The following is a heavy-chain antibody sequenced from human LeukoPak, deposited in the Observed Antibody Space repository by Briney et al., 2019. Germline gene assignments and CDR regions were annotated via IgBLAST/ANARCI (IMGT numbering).Heavy chain of an antibody. D-gene: IGHD6-13*01. V-gene: IGHV3-64*01. CDR3: ARIGAASPSDY. Sequence: GGSLRLSCAASGFTFSNYAMHCVRQAPGKGLEYVAVISNTGGVTFYASSVKGRFTISRDNSKNTLYLQMGSLRAEDMAVYYCARIGAASPSDYWGQGALVTVSS. J-gene: IGHJ4*02. CDR1: GFTFSNYA. CDR2: ISNTGGVT.